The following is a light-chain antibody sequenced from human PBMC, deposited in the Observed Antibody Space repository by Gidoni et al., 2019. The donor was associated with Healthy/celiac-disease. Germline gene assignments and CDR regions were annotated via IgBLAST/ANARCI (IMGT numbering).Light chain of an antibody. J-gene: IGLJ3*02. CDR3: SSYTSSSTLV. Sequence: QAALTQPASVSGSPGQPITISCTGTSSDVGGYNYVSWYQQHPGKAPQLMIYEVSNRPSGVSNRFSGSKSGNTASLTISGLQAEDEADYYCSSYTSSSTLVFGGGTKLTVL. V-gene: IGLV2-14*01. CDR2: EVS. CDR1: SSDVGGYNY.